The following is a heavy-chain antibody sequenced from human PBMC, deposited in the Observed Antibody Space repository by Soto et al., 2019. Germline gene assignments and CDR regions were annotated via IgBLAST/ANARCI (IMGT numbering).Heavy chain of an antibody. CDR2: IYHSGST. D-gene: IGHD3-3*01. J-gene: IGHJ6*02. Sequence: QVQLQESGPGLVKPSQTLSLTCTVSGGSIRTTRYYWSWIRQHPGEGLEWIAYIYHSGSTYYNPSLKRRVAMSVDTSSNQFSLSLSSVTAPDTAVYYCARVISEDRSTISAVVIGSMDVWGQGTTVTVSS. V-gene: IGHV4-31*03. CDR3: ARVISEDRSTISAVVIGSMDV. CDR1: GGSIRTTRYY.